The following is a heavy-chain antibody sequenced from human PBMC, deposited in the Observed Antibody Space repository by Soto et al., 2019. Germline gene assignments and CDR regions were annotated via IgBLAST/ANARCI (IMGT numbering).Heavy chain of an antibody. J-gene: IGHJ4*02. V-gene: IGHV1-2*02. D-gene: IGHD5-18*01. Sequence: ASVKVSCKSSGYAFTGYYIHWVRQAPGQGLEWMGWVNPNSGDTNYAQKFQGRVTMTRDTSFSTAYMELSSLRSDDTAVYYCATRYSYVHFWGQGTLVTVS. CDR3: ATRYSYVHF. CDR2: VNPNSGDT. CDR1: GYAFTGYY.